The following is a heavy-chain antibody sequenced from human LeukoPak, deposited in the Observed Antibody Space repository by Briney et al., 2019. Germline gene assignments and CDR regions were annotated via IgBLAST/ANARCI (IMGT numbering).Heavy chain of an antibody. J-gene: IGHJ4*02. CDR2: IYHSGST. CDR1: GYSISSGYY. D-gene: IGHD4-17*01. V-gene: IGHV4-38-2*02. CDR3: ARDDGDYFPLYYFDY. Sequence: KPSETLSLTCAVSGYSISSGYYWGWIRQPPGKGLVWIGSIYHSGSTYYNPSLKSRVTISVDTSKNQFSLKLSSVTAADTAVYYCARDDGDYFPLYYFDYWGQGTLVTVSS.